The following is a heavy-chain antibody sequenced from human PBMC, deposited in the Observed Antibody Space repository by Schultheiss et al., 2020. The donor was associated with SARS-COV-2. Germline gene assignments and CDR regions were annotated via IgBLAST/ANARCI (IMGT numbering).Heavy chain of an antibody. CDR1: GFTFSSYA. CDR3: AKRNYYYYHMDV. Sequence: GGSLRLSCAASGFTFSSYAMSWVRQAPGKGLELVSAISGSGGSTYYADSVKGRFTISRDNSKNTLYLQMNSLRAEDTAIYYCAKRNYYYYHMDVWGKGTTVTVSS. V-gene: IGHV3-23*01. CDR2: ISGSGGST. J-gene: IGHJ6*03.